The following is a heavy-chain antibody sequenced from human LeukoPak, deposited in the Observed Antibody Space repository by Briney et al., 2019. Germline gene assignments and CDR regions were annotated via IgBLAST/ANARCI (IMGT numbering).Heavy chain of an antibody. Sequence: GGSLRLSCAASGFTFSSYSMNWVRQAPGKGLEWVPSISSSSSYIYYADSVKGRFTISRDNAKNSLYLQMNSLRAEDTAVYYCARDLYSGSYWSSYYYGMDVWGQGTTVTVSS. CDR1: GFTFSSYS. J-gene: IGHJ6*02. CDR2: ISSSSSYI. V-gene: IGHV3-21*01. D-gene: IGHD1-26*01. CDR3: ARDLYSGSYWSSYYYGMDV.